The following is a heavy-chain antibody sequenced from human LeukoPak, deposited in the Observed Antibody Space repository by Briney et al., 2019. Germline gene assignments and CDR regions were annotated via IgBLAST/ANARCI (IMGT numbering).Heavy chain of an antibody. J-gene: IGHJ4*02. CDR3: AKDSPGIVVVPAETYFDY. Sequence: GGSLRLSCAASGFTFSSYGMLWVRQAPGKGLEWVAFIRYDGSNKYYADSVKGRFTISRDNSKNTLHLQMNSLRAEDTAVYYCAKDSPGIVVVPAETYFDYWGQGTLVTVSS. V-gene: IGHV3-30*02. D-gene: IGHD2-2*01. CDR1: GFTFSSYG. CDR2: IRYDGSNK.